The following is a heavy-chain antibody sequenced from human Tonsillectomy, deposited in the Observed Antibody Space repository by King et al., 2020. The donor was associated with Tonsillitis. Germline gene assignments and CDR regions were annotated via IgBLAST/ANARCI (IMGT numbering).Heavy chain of an antibody. CDR2: MYNSGST. CDR1: GDSMTSGNYY. D-gene: IGHD3-16*01. J-gene: IGHJ4*02. V-gene: IGHV4-39*07. CDR3: TRRSVGGISAYYFTY. Sequence: VQLQESGPGLVKPSETLSLTCSVSGDSMTSGNYYWGWIRQPPGKGLEWIGSMYNSGSTHYNTSLKSRVAISVDTSKNQFSLKLSSVTAADTAVYYCTRRSVGGISAYYFTYWGQGALVTISS.